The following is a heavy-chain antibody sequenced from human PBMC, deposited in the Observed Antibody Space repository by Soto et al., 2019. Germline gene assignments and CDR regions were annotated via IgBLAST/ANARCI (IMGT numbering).Heavy chain of an antibody. V-gene: IGHV4-39*01. J-gene: IGHJ5*02. CDR1: GGSISSGDYY. Sequence: PSETLSLTCTVSGGSISSGDYYWSWIRQPPGKGLEWIGSIYYSGSTYYNPSLKSRVTVSVDTSKNQFSLKLSSVTAADTAVYYCARHPSDFWFDPWGQGTLVTVS. CDR3: ARHPSDFWFDP. CDR2: IYYSGST. D-gene: IGHD2-21*02.